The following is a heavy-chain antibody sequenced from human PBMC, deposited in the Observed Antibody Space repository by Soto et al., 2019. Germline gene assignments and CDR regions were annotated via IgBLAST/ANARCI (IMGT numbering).Heavy chain of an antibody. D-gene: IGHD6-13*01. CDR2: IDPSDSYT. CDR3: ARRAAAGSWCDP. CDR1: GYSFTSYW. J-gene: IGHJ5*02. V-gene: IGHV5-10-1*01. Sequence: EVQLVQSGAEVKKPGESLRISCKGSGYSFTSYWINWVRQMPGKGLEWMGRIDPSDSYTNYSPSFQGHVTISADKSISTAYLQWSSLKASDTEMYYCARRAAAGSWCDPWGQGTLVTVSS.